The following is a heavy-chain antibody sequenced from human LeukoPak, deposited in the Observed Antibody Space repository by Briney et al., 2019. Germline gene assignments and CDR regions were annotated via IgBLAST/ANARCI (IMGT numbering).Heavy chain of an antibody. V-gene: IGHV3-48*04. CDR3: ARDYCSGPKCYFIDY. D-gene: IGHD2-15*01. Sequence: GGSLRLSCAASGFTFSNYSMNWVRQAPGKGLEWVSYITSSSTVYYACSVKGRFTISRDNAKNSLFLQMNSLRAEDTAVYYCARDYCSGPKCYFIDYWGEGAMVTVPS. CDR1: GFTFSNYS. CDR2: ITSSSTV. J-gene: IGHJ4*02.